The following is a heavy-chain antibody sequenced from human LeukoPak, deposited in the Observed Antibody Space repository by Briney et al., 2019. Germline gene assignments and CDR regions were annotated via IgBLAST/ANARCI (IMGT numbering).Heavy chain of an antibody. CDR3: ARQYCGGDCYDYYYYGMDV. D-gene: IGHD2-21*02. CDR2: IIPIFGTA. J-gene: IGHJ6*02. V-gene: IGHV1-69*13. CDR1: GGTFSSYA. Sequence: GASVTVSCKASGGTFSSYAISWVRQAPGQGLEWMGGIIPIFGTANYAQKFQGRVTITADESTSTAYMELSSLRSEDTAVYYCARQYCGGDCYDYYYYGMDVWGQGTTVTVSS.